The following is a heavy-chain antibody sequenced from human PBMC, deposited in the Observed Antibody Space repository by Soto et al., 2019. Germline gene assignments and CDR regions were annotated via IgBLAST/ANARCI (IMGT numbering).Heavy chain of an antibody. V-gene: IGHV3-74*03. CDR3: AREAGFCSRTSCYRRAFDT. Sequence: EVQLVESGRDLVRPGGSLRLSCAASGFTFSGHWMHWVRQVPGKGLEWVSRVNTDGGTSAYADSVKGRFTISRENAKNPLYLEMSGLRAEDAAVYYCAREAGFCSRTSCYRRAFDTWGQGTTVSVSS. CDR1: GFTFSGHW. D-gene: IGHD2-2*01. J-gene: IGHJ3*02. CDR2: VNTDGGTS.